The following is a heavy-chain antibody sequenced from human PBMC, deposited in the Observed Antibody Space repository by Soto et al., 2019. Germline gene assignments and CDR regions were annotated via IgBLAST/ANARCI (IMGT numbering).Heavy chain of an antibody. J-gene: IGHJ4*02. D-gene: IGHD1-7*01. CDR1: GASFTSNDW. CDR2: IYRTGRT. Sequence: QVQLQESGPGLVKPSGTLSLTCAVSGASFTSNDWWTWVRQPPGRGLEWIGGIYRTGRTNYNPSRKSRVSISLDKYENQVSLKVTSLSVADAAVYCCARRDPGTSVDYWGQGTLVTVSS. V-gene: IGHV4-4*01. CDR3: ARRDPGTSVDY.